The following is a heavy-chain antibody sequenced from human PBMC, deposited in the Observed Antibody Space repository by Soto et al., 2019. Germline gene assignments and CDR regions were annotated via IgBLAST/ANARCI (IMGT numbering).Heavy chain of an antibody. CDR1: GFTFSSYS. CDR2: ISSSSSYI. J-gene: IGHJ5*02. Sequence: EVQLVESGGGLVKPGGSLRLSCAASGFTFSSYSMNWVRQAPGKGLEWVSSISSSSSYIYYADSVKGRFTISRDNAKNSLYLQMNSLRAEDTAVYYCARDQTCPLFDPWGQGTLVTVSS. V-gene: IGHV3-21*01. CDR3: ARDQTCPLFDP.